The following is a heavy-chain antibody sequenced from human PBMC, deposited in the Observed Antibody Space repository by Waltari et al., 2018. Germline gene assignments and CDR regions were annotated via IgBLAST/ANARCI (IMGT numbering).Heavy chain of an antibody. Sequence: EVQLLESGGGLVQPGGSLRLSCAASGFTFSSYAMSWVRQAPGQGLEWVSAISGSGGSTYYADSVKGRFTISRDKSKNTLYLQMNSLSAEDTAVYYCAKAASSGYLGYYYYGMDVWGQGTTVTVSS. J-gene: IGHJ6*02. V-gene: IGHV3-23*01. CDR2: ISGSGGST. CDR3: AKAASSGYLGYYYYGMDV. CDR1: GFTFSSYA. D-gene: IGHD3-22*01.